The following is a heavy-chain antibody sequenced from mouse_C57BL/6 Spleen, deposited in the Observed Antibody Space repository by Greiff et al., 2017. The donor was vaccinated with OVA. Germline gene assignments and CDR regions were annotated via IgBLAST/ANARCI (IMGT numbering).Heavy chain of an antibody. CDR2: INPNNGGT. CDR3: TYDGYYYYAMDY. CDR1: GYTFTDYN. Sequence: EVKLMESGPELVKPGASVKMSCKASGYTFTDYNMHWVKQSHGKSLEWIGYINPNNGGTSYNQKFKGKATLTVNKSSSTAYMELRSLTSEDSAVYYCTYDGYYYYAMDYWGQGTSVTVSS. D-gene: IGHD2-3*01. J-gene: IGHJ4*01. V-gene: IGHV1-22*01.